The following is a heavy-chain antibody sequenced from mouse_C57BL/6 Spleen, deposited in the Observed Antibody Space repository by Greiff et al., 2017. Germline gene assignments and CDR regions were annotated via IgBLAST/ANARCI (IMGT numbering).Heavy chain of an antibody. CDR1: GYTFTDYY. D-gene: IGHD2-2*01. J-gene: IGHJ4*01. CDR3: ARNYYGYDEDWYYAMDY. CDR2: INPNNGGT. Sequence: EVQLQQSGPELVKPGASVKISCKASGYTFTDYYMNWVKQSHGKSLEWIGDINPNNGGTSYNQKFKGKATLTVDKSSSTAYMELRSLTSEDSAVYYCARNYYGYDEDWYYAMDYWGQGTSVTVSS. V-gene: IGHV1-26*01.